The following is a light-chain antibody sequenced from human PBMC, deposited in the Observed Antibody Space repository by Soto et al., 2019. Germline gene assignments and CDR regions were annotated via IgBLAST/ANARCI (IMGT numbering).Light chain of an antibody. J-gene: IGKJ1*01. CDR2: KAS. Sequence: DIHMTQSPSTLSVSVGDGVRIGFRASQTISSWLAWYQQKPGKAPKLLIYKASTLKSGVPSRFSGSGSGTEFTLTISSLQPDDFATYYCQHYNSYSEAFGQGTKVDI. V-gene: IGKV1-5*03. CDR3: QHYNSYSEA. CDR1: QTISSW.